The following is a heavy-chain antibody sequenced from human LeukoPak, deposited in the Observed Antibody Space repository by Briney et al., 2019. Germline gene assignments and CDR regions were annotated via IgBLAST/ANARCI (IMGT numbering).Heavy chain of an antibody. V-gene: IGHV3-64*01. D-gene: IGHD3-10*01. Sequence: GGSLRLSCAASGFTFSSYAMHWVRQAPGKGLEYVSAISSNGGSTYYANSVKGRFTISRDNSKNTLYLQMGSLRAEDMAVYYCARGYGSGSYNNFNQWGQGLLVAVSS. CDR3: ARGYGSGSYNNFNQ. J-gene: IGHJ4*02. CDR1: GFTFSSYA. CDR2: ISSNGGST.